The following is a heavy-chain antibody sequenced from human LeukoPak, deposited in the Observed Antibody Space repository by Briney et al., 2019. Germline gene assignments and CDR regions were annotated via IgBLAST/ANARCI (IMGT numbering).Heavy chain of an antibody. CDR3: ARHRGYYNLDFDL. J-gene: IGHJ2*01. Sequence: GESLKISCKGSGYSFTNYWIGWVRQMPGKGLEWMGIIYPGDSDTRYGPSFQGQVTISADKSISTAYLQWSSLKASDTAMYYCARHRGYYNLDFDLWGRGTLVTVSS. CDR2: IYPGDSDT. CDR1: GYSFTNYW. V-gene: IGHV5-51*01. D-gene: IGHD5-24*01.